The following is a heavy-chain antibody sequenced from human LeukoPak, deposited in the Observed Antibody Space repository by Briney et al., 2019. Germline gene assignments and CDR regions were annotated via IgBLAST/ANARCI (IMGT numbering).Heavy chain of an antibody. V-gene: IGHV3-23*01. J-gene: IGHJ6*03. CDR1: GFTFSSHG. CDR2: MGRSGGST. CDR3: AKGGARDYYGSGSGDYYMDV. Sequence: GGSLRLSCAASGFTFSSHGMSWVRQAPGKGLEWVSGMGRSGGSTYYADSVKGRFTISRDNSKNTLYLQMNSLRAEDTAIYYCAKGGARDYYGSGSGDYYMDVWGKGTTVTISS. D-gene: IGHD3-10*01.